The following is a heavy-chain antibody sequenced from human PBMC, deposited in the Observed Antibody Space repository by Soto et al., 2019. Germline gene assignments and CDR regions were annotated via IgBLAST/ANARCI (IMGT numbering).Heavy chain of an antibody. J-gene: IGHJ5*02. Sequence: SETLSLTYAVYGGSFSGYYWSWNRQPPGKGLEWIGEINHSGSTNYNPSLKSRVTISVDTSKNQFSLKLSSVTAADTAVYYCARGRWTYYYDSSGYYSGWFDPWGQGTLVTVSS. D-gene: IGHD3-22*01. CDR1: GGSFSGYY. CDR2: INHSGST. CDR3: ARGRWTYYYDSSGYYSGWFDP. V-gene: IGHV4-34*01.